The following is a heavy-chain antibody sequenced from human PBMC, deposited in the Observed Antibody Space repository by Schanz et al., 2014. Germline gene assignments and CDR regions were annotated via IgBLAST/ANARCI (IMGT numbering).Heavy chain of an antibody. Sequence: QVQLVESGGGVVQPGRSLRLSCAASGFTFSGYAMHWVRQAPGKGLEWVAVTSHDGSNKYYADSVKGRFTISRDKSKNTLYLQMNSLRTEDTAVYFCAKGYDTSGYSGFDYWGQGTLVTVSS. CDR2: TSHDGSNK. D-gene: IGHD3-22*01. V-gene: IGHV3-30*04. CDR1: GFTFSGYA. CDR3: AKGYDTSGYSGFDY. J-gene: IGHJ4*02.